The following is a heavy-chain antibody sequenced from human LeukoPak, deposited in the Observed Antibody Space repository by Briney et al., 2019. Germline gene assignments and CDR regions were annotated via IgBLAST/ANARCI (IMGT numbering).Heavy chain of an antibody. J-gene: IGHJ4*02. D-gene: IGHD6-19*01. Sequence: GGSLRLSCAASGFTFSSYGMHWVRQAPGKGLEWVAVISYDGSNKYYADSVKGRFTISRDNSKNTLYLQMNSLRAEDTAVYYCARVATRYSSGWFRDYWGQGTLVTVSS. CDR2: ISYDGSNK. V-gene: IGHV3-30*03. CDR1: GFTFSSYG. CDR3: ARVATRYSSGWFRDY.